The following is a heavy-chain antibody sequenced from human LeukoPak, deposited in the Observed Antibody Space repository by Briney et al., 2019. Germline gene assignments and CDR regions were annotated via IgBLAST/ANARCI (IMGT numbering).Heavy chain of an antibody. D-gene: IGHD6-13*01. CDR3: ARRSSWPYHFDY. Sequence: ASVKVSCKASGYTFTTYGITWVRHAPGQGLEWMGWISTHNDNTKYAQKLQGRVTMTTDTSTTTAYMELRSLKSDDTAVYYCARRSSWPYHFDYWGQGTLVTVSS. V-gene: IGHV1-18*01. J-gene: IGHJ4*02. CDR1: GYTFTTYG. CDR2: ISTHNDNT.